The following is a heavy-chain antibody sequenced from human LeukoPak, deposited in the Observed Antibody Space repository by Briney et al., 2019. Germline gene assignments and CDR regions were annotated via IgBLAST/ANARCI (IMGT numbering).Heavy chain of an antibody. CDR2: IYHSGST. D-gene: IGHD3-22*01. CDR3: ASQTGGGVEDYYDSSGYYLGSWYFDL. V-gene: IGHV4-30-2*01. Sequence: SQTVSLTCAVSGGSISSGGYSWRWIRQPPGKGLEWIGYIYHSGSTYYNPSLKSRVTISVDRSKNQFSLKLSSVTAADTAVYYCASQTGGGVEDYYDSSGYYLGSWYFDLWGRGTLVTVSS. J-gene: IGHJ2*01. CDR1: GGSISSGGYS.